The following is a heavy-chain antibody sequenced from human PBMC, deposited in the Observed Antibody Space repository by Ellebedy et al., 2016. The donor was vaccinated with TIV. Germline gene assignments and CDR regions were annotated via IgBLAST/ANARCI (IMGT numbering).Heavy chain of an antibody. CDR3: ASFLSAPYFDY. CDR1: GFTLRSYT. CDR2: ISSSSSYI. V-gene: IGHV3-21*01. J-gene: IGHJ4*02. Sequence: GGSLRLXXAASGFTLRSYTMNWVRQAPGKGLEWVSSISSSSSYIYYADSVKGRFTISRDNAKNSLYLQMNSLRAEDTAVYYCASFLSAPYFDYWGQGTLVTVSS.